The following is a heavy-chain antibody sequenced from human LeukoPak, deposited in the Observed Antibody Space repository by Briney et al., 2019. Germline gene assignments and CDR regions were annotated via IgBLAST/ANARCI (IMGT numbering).Heavy chain of an antibody. Sequence: PSETLSLTCTVSGGSISSYYWSWIRQPPGKGLEWIGYIYYSGSTNYNPSLKSRVTISVDTSKNQFSLKLSPVTAADTAVYYCARGRLRVHYYGMDVWGQGTTVTVSS. D-gene: IGHD3-3*01. J-gene: IGHJ6*02. CDR2: IYYSGST. CDR1: GGSISSYY. CDR3: ARGRLRVHYYGMDV. V-gene: IGHV4-59*01.